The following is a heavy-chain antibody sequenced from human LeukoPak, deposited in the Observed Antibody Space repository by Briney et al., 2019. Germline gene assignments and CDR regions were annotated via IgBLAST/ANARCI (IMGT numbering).Heavy chain of an antibody. V-gene: IGHV1-3*01. Sequence: ASVKVSCKASGYTFTSYAMHWVRQAPGQRLEWMGWINAGNGNTKYSQKFQGRVTITRDTSASTAYMELSSLRSEDTAVYYCARAPRGGDPRKIAAAGYFDYWGQGTLVTVSS. CDR1: GYTFTSYA. D-gene: IGHD6-13*01. CDR3: ARAPRGGDPRKIAAAGYFDY. J-gene: IGHJ4*02. CDR2: INAGNGNT.